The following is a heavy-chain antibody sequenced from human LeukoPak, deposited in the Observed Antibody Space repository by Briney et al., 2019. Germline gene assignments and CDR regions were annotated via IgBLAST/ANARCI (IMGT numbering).Heavy chain of an antibody. CDR1: GYSFSNYW. V-gene: IGHV5-51*01. CDR2: IYPGDSDT. J-gene: IGHJ4*02. CDR3: ARLLGYDWSGRDY. D-gene: IGHD3-9*01. Sequence: GESLKISCKGSGYSFSNYWIGWVRQTPGKGLEWMAIIYPGDSDTKYSPSFQGQVTISADKSISTAYLQWNSLTASDSAMYYCARLLGYDWSGRDYWGQGTLVTVSS.